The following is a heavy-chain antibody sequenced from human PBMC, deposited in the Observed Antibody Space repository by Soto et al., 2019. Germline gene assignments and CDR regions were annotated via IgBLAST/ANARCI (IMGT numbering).Heavy chain of an antibody. CDR1: GFTFSNYG. V-gene: IGHV3-33*01. CDR2: IWYDGRSK. J-gene: IGHJ6*02. Sequence: QVQLVASGGGVVQPGRSLRLSCAASGFTFSNYGLHWVRQAPGKGLEWVADIWYDGRSKNYVDSVKGRFTISRDNSKNTLYLERNSLRAEAAAVYYCGRVDRYYGMDVWGQGTTVTVSS. CDR3: GRVDRYYGMDV.